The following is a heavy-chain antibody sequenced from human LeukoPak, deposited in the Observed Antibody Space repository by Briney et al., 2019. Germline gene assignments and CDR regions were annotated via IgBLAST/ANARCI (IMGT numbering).Heavy chain of an antibody. J-gene: IGHJ3*02. V-gene: IGHV3-21*01. Sequence: PGGSLRLSCAASGFTFSSYSMNWVRQAPGKGLEWVSSISSSSSYIYYADSVKGRFTISRDNAKNSLYLQMNSLRAEDTAVYYCARASRRRPVKQYDSGGYAFDIWGQGTMVTVSS. CDR3: ARASRRRPVKQYDSGGYAFDI. D-gene: IGHD3-22*01. CDR2: ISSSSSYI. CDR1: GFTFSSYS.